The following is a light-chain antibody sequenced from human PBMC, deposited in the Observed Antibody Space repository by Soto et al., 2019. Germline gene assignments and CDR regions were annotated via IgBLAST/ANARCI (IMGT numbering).Light chain of an antibody. V-gene: IGKV1-5*03. CDR2: KAS. J-gene: IGKJ2*01. CDR1: QSISSW. CDR3: QQYSSYST. Sequence: DIPMTQSPSTLSASVGDRVTITCRASQSISSWLAWYQQKPGKAPKLLIYKASSLKSGVPSRFSGSGSGTEFTLTISCLQPDDFATYYCQQYSSYSTFGQGTKLEIK.